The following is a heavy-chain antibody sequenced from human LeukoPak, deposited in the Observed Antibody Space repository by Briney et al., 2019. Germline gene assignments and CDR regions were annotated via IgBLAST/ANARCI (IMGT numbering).Heavy chain of an antibody. Sequence: SQTLSLTCAISGDSVSSNSAAWNWIRQSPSRGLEWLGRTYYRSKWYNDYAVSVKSRITINPDTSKNKFSLQLNSVTPEDTAVYYCARTTRPQFWGKTDFDYWGQGTLVTVSS. CDR2: TYYRSKWYN. CDR3: ARTTRPQFWGKTDFDY. J-gene: IGHJ4*02. V-gene: IGHV6-1*01. D-gene: IGHD7-27*01. CDR1: GDSVSSNSAA.